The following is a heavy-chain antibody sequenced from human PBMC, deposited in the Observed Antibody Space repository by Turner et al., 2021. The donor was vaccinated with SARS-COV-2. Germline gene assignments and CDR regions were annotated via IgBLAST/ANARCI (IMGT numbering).Heavy chain of an antibody. CDR2: ISDDGSSA. D-gene: IGHD6-13*01. J-gene: IGHJ4*02. V-gene: IGHV3-74*01. Sequence: VQLVRSGGDFVHPGGSLSLSCVGTGFTFSGHGMHWVRQGPGKGLVWVSRISDDGSSASYGGSVRGRFTVSRDNAKNTLYLQMNSLRPDDTGVYYCTRRGIAAAGNDYWGQGTLVTVSS. CDR3: TRRGIAAAGNDY. CDR1: GFTFSGHG.